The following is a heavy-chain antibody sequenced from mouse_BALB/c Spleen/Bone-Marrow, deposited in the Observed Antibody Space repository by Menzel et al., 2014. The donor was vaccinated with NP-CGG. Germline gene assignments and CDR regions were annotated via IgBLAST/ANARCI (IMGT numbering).Heavy chain of an antibody. J-gene: IGHJ1*01. Sequence: VQLQQSGPELAKPGASLKMSCKASGHTFTSYYIHWVKQRPGQGLEWIGWIYPGAGSTKHNEKFKGKTTLTADKSSSTAYMLLSSLTSEDSAIYCWGESCGYGGWYVAVWGAGTTVTVSS. CDR1: GHTFTSYY. CDR3: GESCGYGGWYVAV. D-gene: IGHD2-2*01. V-gene: IGHV1S56*01. CDR2: IYPGAGST.